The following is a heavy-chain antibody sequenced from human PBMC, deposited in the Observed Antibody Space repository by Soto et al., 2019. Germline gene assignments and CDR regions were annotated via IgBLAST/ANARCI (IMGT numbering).Heavy chain of an antibody. V-gene: IGHV1-69*06. D-gene: IGHD3-22*01. CDR2: IIPIFGTA. Sequence: QVQLVQSGAEVKKPGSSVKASCKASGGTFSSYAISWVRQAPGQGLEWMGGIIPIFGTANYAQKFQGRVTITADKSTSTAYMELSSLRSEDTAVYYCARSRLHDSSGYYYFGDAFDIWGQGTMVTVSS. CDR1: GGTFSSYA. J-gene: IGHJ3*02. CDR3: ARSRLHDSSGYYYFGDAFDI.